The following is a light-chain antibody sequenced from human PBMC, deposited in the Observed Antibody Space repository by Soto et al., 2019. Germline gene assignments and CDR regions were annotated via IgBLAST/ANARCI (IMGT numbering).Light chain of an antibody. CDR1: QDITKN. J-gene: IGKJ5*01. CDR3: QRYHNLPPRVT. Sequence: DIQMTQSPSALSASVGDRVTITCQASQDITKNLNWYQQKPGKAPKLLVYHASNLETGVPSRFSGSGSGTDFTFTISSLQPEDFATYYCQRYHNLPPRVTFGQGTRLETK. CDR2: HAS. V-gene: IGKV1-33*01.